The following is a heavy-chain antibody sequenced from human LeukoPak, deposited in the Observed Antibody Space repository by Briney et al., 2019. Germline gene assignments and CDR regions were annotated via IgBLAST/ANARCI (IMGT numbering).Heavy chain of an antibody. Sequence: AAVKVSCKASGYTFTSYGISWVRQAPGLGLEWMGWISAYNGNTNYAQKLQGRVTMTTDTSASTAYMELRSLRSDDTAVYYCARVSVHYDFWSGYYTADNWFDPWGQGTLVTVSS. V-gene: IGHV1-18*01. CDR1: GYTFTSYG. CDR2: ISAYNGNT. J-gene: IGHJ5*02. D-gene: IGHD3-3*01. CDR3: ARVSVHYDFWSGYYTADNWFDP.